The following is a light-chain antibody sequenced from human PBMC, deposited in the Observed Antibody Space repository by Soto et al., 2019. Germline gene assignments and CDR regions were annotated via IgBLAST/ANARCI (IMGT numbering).Light chain of an antibody. V-gene: IGKV1-12*01. CDR3: QQANSFPYT. J-gene: IGKJ2*01. CDR1: QDISNW. CDR2: TAS. Sequence: DIQMTQSPSFVSASVGDRVTITCRASQDISNWLAWYQQKPGRAPNLLIYTASSLQSGVPSRFSGSGSGTDFTLTISSLQPEDFATYYCQQANSFPYTFGQGTKLEIK.